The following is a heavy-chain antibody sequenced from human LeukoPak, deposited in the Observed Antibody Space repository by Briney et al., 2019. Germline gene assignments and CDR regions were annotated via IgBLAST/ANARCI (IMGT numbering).Heavy chain of an antibody. J-gene: IGHJ3*01. Sequence: SETLSLTCAVYGGSFSGYYWSWIRQPPGKGLEWIGEINHSGSTNYNPSLKRRVTISIDTSKNRFSLSLSSVTAADTAVYSCARVVYTVYGGGFDVWGQGTVVTVSS. CDR3: ARVVYTVYGGGFDV. D-gene: IGHD5/OR15-5a*01. CDR1: GGSFSGYY. V-gene: IGHV4-34*01. CDR2: INHSGST.